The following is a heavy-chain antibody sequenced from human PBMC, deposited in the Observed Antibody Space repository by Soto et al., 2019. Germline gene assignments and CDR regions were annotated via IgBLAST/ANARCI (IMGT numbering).Heavy chain of an antibody. CDR3: AMAEGWGNIVVVVAAPAYCQH. J-gene: IGHJ1*01. CDR2: IYYSGST. CDR1: GGSISSSSYY. V-gene: IGHV4-39*01. D-gene: IGHD2-15*01. Sequence: QLQLQESGPGLVKPSEPLSLTCTVSGGSISSSSYYWGWIRQPPGKGLEWIGSIYYSGSTYYNPSVWCRVSLSLYTSKNQFFMKQGSVTAAEAAVHYFAMAEGWGNIVVVVAAPAYCQHLGQGSMVTVSS.